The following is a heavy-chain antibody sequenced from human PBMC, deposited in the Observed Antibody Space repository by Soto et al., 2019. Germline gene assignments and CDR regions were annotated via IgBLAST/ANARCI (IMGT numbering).Heavy chain of an antibody. Sequence: QVQLQESGPGPVKPSETLSLTCTVSGGSISSYYWSWIRQPPGKGLEWIGYIYYSGSTNYNPSLKSRVTISVDTSKNQFSLKLSSVTAADTAVYYCARLEYSSGWYRFGYWGQGTLVTVSS. CDR2: IYYSGST. V-gene: IGHV4-59*01. D-gene: IGHD6-19*01. J-gene: IGHJ4*02. CDR3: ARLEYSSGWYRFGY. CDR1: GGSISSYY.